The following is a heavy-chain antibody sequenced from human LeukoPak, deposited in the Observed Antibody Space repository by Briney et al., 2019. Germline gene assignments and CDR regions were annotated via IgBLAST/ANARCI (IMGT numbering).Heavy chain of an antibody. V-gene: IGHV4-59*12. CDR1: GGSISSYY. CDR3: ARGELGLRGVIIKAHAFDI. D-gene: IGHD3-10*01. Sequence: SETLSLTCTVSGGSISSYYWSWIRQPPGKGLEWIGYIYYSGSTNYNPSLKSRVTISVDRSKNQFSLKLSSVTAADTAVYYCARGELGLRGVIIKAHAFDIWGQGTMVTVSS. J-gene: IGHJ3*02. CDR2: IYYSGST.